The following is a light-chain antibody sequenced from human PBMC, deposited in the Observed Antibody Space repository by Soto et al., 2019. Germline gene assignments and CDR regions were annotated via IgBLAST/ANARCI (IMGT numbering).Light chain of an antibody. V-gene: IGKV1-5*03. CDR1: QNITDW. CDR3: QYWDDYSWT. CDR2: KAS. J-gene: IGKJ1*01. Sequence: DIQMTQSPSTLSACVGDRVTITCRASQNITDWLAWYQQKPGKAPKFLIYKASNLEGGVPSRFSGSGSGTEFTLTISSVHPDDFATYYCQYWDDYSWTFGQGTKVEIK.